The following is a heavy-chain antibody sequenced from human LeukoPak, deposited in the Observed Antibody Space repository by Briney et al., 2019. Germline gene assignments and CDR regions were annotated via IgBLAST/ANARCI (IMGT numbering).Heavy chain of an antibody. CDR3: ATLGAYDRFDS. V-gene: IGHV3-7*03. CDR2: IKQDGSEK. CDR1: GFSFTMYG. J-gene: IGHJ4*02. D-gene: IGHD5-12*01. Sequence: GGSLRLSCAASGFSFTMYGIHWVRQAPGKGLEWVANIKQDGSEKLYVDSLKGRFTISRDNAKNSLYLQMNSLRAEDTAVYYCATLGAYDRFDSWGQGTLVTVSS.